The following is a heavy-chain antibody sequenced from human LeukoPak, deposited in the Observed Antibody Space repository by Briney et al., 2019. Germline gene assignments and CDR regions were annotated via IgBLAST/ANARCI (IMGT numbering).Heavy chain of an antibody. CDR3: AKDLRYGLAALGTFDS. J-gene: IGHJ4*02. CDR1: GFTFRSYP. V-gene: IGHV3-23*01. D-gene: IGHD6-13*01. Sequence: PGGSLRLSCAASGFTFRSYPMSWVRQAPGKGLEWVSAISGSDGSTYSAHPVKGRFTSSSDNSKDTLYLQMNSLRAEDTAVHYWAKDLRYGLAALGTFDSWGQGTLVTVSS. CDR2: ISGSDGST.